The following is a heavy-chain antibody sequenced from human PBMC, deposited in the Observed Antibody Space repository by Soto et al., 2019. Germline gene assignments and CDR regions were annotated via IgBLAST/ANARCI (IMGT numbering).Heavy chain of an antibody. CDR1: GNTFSNYY. D-gene: IGHD2-21*02. V-gene: IGHV1-46*03. CDR2: IIPSGGHT. Sequence: QVQLVQSGAEVKKPGASVKVSCKASGNTFSNYYIHWVRQAPGQGLEWMGTIIPSGGHTTYAQKFLGRVTMTRDTSTSTLYMELTSLRSEDTAVYFCARGGHVVVVTAAFDYWGQGTLVTVSS. J-gene: IGHJ4*02. CDR3: ARGGHVVVVTAAFDY.